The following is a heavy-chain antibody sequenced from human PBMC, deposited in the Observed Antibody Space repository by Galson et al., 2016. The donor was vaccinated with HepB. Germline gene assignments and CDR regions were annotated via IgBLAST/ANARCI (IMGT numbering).Heavy chain of an antibody. CDR3: AKDLGFLEWLFFDSYYYYGMDV. CDR1: GFTFSRYA. V-gene: IGHV3-23*01. D-gene: IGHD3-3*01. Sequence: SLRLSCAASGFTFSRYAMSWVRQAPGKGLEWVSAFSGRGGSTYYADSVKGRFTISRDNSKNTLYLQMNSLRAEDTAVYYCAKDLGFLEWLFFDSYYYYGMDVWGQGTTVTVSS. CDR2: FSGRGGST. J-gene: IGHJ6*02.